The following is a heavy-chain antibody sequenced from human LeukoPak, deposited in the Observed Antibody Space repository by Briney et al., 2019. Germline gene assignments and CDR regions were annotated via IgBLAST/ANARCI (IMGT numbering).Heavy chain of an antibody. V-gene: IGHV7-4-1*02. Sequence: GASVKVSCKASGYTFISSGMSWVRQAPGQGLEWMGWVNSNTGNPTYAQGFTGRFVFSWDTSVSTAYLQISSLKVEDTAVYYCARVRYTSGLYYFESWGQGTLVTVSS. CDR2: VNSNTGNP. J-gene: IGHJ4*02. CDR1: GYTFISSG. D-gene: IGHD6-19*01. CDR3: ARVRYTSGLYYFES.